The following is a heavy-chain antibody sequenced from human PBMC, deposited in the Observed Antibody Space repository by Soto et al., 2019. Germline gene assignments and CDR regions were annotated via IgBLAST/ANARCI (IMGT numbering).Heavy chain of an antibody. CDR1: GFTFSTYA. J-gene: IGHJ4*02. CDR3: AKTHGYPYYFDY. CDR2: ISGSGDTT. Sequence: SLRLSCAASGFTFSTYAMSWVRQAPGKGLEWVSTISGSGDTTYYVDSVKGRFTISRDSSKNTLYLQMNSLRAADTAVYYCAKTHGYPYYFDYWAREPWSPAPQ. D-gene: IGHD5-12*01. V-gene: IGHV3-23*01.